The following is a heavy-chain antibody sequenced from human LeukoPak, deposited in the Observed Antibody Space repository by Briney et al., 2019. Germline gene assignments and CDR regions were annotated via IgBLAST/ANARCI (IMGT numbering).Heavy chain of an antibody. V-gene: IGHV3-20*04. CDR2: INWNGGST. CDR1: GGSFSGYY. Sequence: PSETLSLTCAVYGGSFSGYYWSWVRQAPGKGLEWVSGINWNGGSTGYADSVKGRFTISRDNAKNSLYLQMNSLRAEDTALYYCARDKVVVIHDYWGQGTLVTVSS. D-gene: IGHD2-21*01. CDR3: ARDKVVVIHDY. J-gene: IGHJ4*02.